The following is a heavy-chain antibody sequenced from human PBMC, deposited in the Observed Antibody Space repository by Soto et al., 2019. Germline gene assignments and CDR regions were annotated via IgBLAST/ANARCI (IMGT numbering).Heavy chain of an antibody. J-gene: IGHJ6*02. CDR1: GYTFTSYD. D-gene: IGHD6-13*01. V-gene: IGHV1-8*01. CDR2: MNPNSGNT. Sequence: ASVKVSCKASGYTFTSYDINWVRQATGQGLEWMGWMNPNSGNTGYAQKFQGRVTMTRNTSISTAYMELSRLRSEDTAVYYCERGRVYRRSWTRKIYCYYGMDVWGQGTTVTVSS. CDR3: ERGRVYRRSWTRKIYCYYGMDV.